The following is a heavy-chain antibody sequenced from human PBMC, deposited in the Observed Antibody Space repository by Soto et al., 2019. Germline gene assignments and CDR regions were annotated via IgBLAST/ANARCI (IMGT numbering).Heavy chain of an antibody. J-gene: IGHJ4*02. CDR2: ISENGVNK. CDR3: ARRLTKTVSALGY. D-gene: IGHD2-8*01. Sequence: PGGSLRLSCIASGFTFTSFAIHWVRQAPGKGLEWVAVISENGVNKYSAESVRGRLVISRDNSKNTVELEMNSLRPEDTAIYFCARRLTKTVSALGYWGQGTLVTVSS. V-gene: IGHV3-30*09. CDR1: GFTFTSFA.